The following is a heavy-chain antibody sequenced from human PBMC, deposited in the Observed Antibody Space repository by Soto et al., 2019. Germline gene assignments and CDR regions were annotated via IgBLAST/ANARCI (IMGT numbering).Heavy chain of an antibody. V-gene: IGHV1-18*04. J-gene: IGHJ6*02. Sequence: QAQLVQSGAEVKKPGASVKVSCKTSGYTFNTYGISWVRQAPGQGPEWMGWISGYNGYTKYAQKFQGRVTMTTDTSTSTAYMDMRSLRSDDTAVYYCARPGTILGRNGMDVWGQGTTVIVSS. D-gene: IGHD3-3*01. CDR3: ARPGTILGRNGMDV. CDR2: ISGYNGYT. CDR1: GYTFNTYG.